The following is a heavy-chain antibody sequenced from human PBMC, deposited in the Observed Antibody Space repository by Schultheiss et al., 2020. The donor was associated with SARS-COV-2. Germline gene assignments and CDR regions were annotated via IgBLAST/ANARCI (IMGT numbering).Heavy chain of an antibody. CDR3: ARELKVPAAPGYYYYYMDV. CDR2: IYHSGST. V-gene: IGHV4-61*01. Sequence: SQTLSLTCTVSGGSIRSSSYYWGWIRQPPGKGLEWIGYIYHSGSTNYNPSLKSRVTISVDTSKNQFSLKLSSVTAADTAVYYCARELKVPAAPGYYYYYMDVWGKGTTVTVSS. CDR1: GGSIRSSSYY. D-gene: IGHD2-2*01. J-gene: IGHJ6*03.